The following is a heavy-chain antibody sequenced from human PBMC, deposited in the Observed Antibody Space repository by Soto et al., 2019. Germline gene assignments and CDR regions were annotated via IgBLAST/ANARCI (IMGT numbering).Heavy chain of an antibody. CDR3: ARRRGYCSSTSCQAYYYYYYGMDV. D-gene: IGHD2-2*01. Sequence: SVKVSCKAPGGTFSSYAISWVRQAPGQGLEWMGGIIPIFGTANYAQKFQGRVTITADESTSTAYMELSSLRSEDTAVYYCARRRGYCSSTSCQAYYYYYYGMDVWGQGTTVTVSS. CDR1: GGTFSSYA. CDR2: IIPIFGTA. V-gene: IGHV1-69*13. J-gene: IGHJ6*02.